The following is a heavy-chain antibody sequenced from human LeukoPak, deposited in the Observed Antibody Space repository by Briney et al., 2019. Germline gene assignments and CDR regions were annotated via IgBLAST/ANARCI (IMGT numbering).Heavy chain of an antibody. Sequence: ASVKVSCKASGYTFTTYAMHWGRQAPGQGLEWRGWINAGNGNTKYSQKFQGRVTITRDTSASTAYMELSSLRSEATAVYYCERSYCSGGRCYWYYFDYWGQGALVTVSS. V-gene: IGHV1-3*01. J-gene: IGHJ4*02. CDR2: INAGNGNT. CDR1: GYTFTTYA. D-gene: IGHD2-15*01. CDR3: ERSYCSGGRCYWYYFDY.